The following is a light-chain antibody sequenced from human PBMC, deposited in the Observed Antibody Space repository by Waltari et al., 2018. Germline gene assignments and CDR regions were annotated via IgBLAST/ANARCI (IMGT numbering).Light chain of an antibody. J-gene: IGKJ2*01. V-gene: IGKV1-39*01. CDR1: QTINNF. Sequence: DIQMTQAPSSLSASVGGRVTITCRTSQTINNFLNWYQHKPGKAPELLIYAASTLQSGVPSRCSGGGAGADFTLTISSLQPEDSATYYCQQGDSAPFTFGQGTKLESK. CDR2: AAS. CDR3: QQGDSAPFT.